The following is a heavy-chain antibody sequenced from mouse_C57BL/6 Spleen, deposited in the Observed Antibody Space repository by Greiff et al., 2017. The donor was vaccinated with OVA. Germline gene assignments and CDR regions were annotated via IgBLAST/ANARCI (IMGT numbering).Heavy chain of an antibody. J-gene: IGHJ2*01. CDR3: ARRVVAFDY. CDR1: GYTFTDYN. D-gene: IGHD1-1*01. V-gene: IGHV1-18*01. CDR2: INPNNGGT. Sequence: EVQLQQSGPELVKPGASVKIPCKASGYTFTDYNMDWVKQSHGKSLEWIGDINPNNGGTIYNQKFKGKATLTVDKSSSTAYMELRSLTSEDTAVYYCARRVVAFDYRGQGTTLTVSS.